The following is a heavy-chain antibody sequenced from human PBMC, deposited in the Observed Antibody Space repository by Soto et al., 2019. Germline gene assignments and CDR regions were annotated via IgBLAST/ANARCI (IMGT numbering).Heavy chain of an antibody. Sequence: QVQLQQSGPVLVKPSQTLSLTCAISGDSVSSNSAAWNWIRQPPSRGLEWLGRTYYRSKWYNDYAVSVKSRITINPVTSKNQFSLQLNSVTPECTAVYYCARVELSDTRYFDSWGQGTLVTVSS. CDR2: TYYRSKWYN. D-gene: IGHD1-26*01. V-gene: IGHV6-1*01. CDR3: ARVELSDTRYFDS. CDR1: GDSVSSNSAA. J-gene: IGHJ4*02.